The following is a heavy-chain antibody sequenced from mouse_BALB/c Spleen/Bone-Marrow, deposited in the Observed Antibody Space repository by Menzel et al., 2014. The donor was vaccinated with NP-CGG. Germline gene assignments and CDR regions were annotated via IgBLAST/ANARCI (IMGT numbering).Heavy chain of an antibody. Sequence: LVESGASVKISCKASGYSFTGYYMHWVKQSHGKSLEWIGRVNPNSGGTSYNQKFKGKAILTVDKSSSTAYMELRSLTSEDSAVYYCARYLYGNYFDYWGQGTTLTVSS. CDR1: GYSFTGYY. CDR3: ARYLYGNYFDY. V-gene: IGHV1-26*01. D-gene: IGHD1-1*01. CDR2: VNPNSGGT. J-gene: IGHJ2*01.